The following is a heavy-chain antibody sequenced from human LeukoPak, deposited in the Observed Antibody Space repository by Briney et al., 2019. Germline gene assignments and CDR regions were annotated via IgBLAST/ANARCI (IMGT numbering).Heavy chain of an antibody. Sequence: PGGSLRLSCAASTFTFSTYAMTWVRQAPGKGLEWVSTISASGYSTYYADSVKGRFTISRDNSKNTLYLQMNSLRAEDTAVYYCAKVGLWPRWFDPWGQGTLVTVSS. CDR2: ISASGYST. CDR1: TFTFSTYA. V-gene: IGHV3-23*01. J-gene: IGHJ5*02. D-gene: IGHD5-18*01. CDR3: AKVGLWPRWFDP.